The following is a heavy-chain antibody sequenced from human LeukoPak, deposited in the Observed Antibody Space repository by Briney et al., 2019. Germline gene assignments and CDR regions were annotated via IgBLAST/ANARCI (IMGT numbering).Heavy chain of an antibody. CDR1: GFTFSSYS. J-gene: IGHJ4*02. D-gene: IGHD3-22*01. Sequence: GGSLRLSCAASGFTFSSYSMNWVRQAPGKGLEWVANIKQDGSDKYYVDSVKGRFTISRDNAKNSLYLQMNGLRAEDTAVYYCARSYSDSSGIDYWGQGTLVTVSS. V-gene: IGHV3-7*04. CDR2: IKQDGSDK. CDR3: ARSYSDSSGIDY.